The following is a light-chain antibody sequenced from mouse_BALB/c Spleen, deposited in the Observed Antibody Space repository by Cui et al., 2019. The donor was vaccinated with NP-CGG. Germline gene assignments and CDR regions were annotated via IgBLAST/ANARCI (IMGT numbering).Light chain of an antibody. CDR3: ALWYSNHWV. CDR2: GTN. V-gene: IGLV1*01. J-gene: IGLJ1*01. CDR1: TGAVTTSNY. Sequence: QAVVTQESTLTTSPGETVTLTCRSSTGAVTTSNYANWVREKPDHLFTGLIGGTNNRPPGVPARFSGSLSGDKAALTITGAQTEDEAIYFCALWYSNHWVFGGGTKLTVL.